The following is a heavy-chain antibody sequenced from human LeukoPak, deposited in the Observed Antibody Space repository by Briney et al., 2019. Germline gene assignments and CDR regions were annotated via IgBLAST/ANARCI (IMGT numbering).Heavy chain of an antibody. CDR2: ISHSGGT. CDR1: GDSISSGTYS. D-gene: IGHD2-2*01. J-gene: IGHJ4*02. Sequence: PSLTLSLTCAVSGDSISSGTYSWTWIRQAPGKGLEWIGFISHSGGTYYNPSLKSRVTMSVDRSENQFSLKLSSVTAADTAVYYCARGLIVPSTIFDYWGQGALVTVSS. V-gene: IGHV4-30-2*01. CDR3: ARGLIVPSTIFDY.